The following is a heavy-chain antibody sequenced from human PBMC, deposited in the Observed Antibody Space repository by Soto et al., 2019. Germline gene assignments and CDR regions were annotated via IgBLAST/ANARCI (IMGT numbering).Heavy chain of an antibody. CDR1: GFTLSNYW. D-gene: IGHD2-2*01. CDR3: ARVPYCSSSSCYSYFDS. Sequence: EVQLVESGGGLVQPGGSLRLSCAASGFTLSNYWMHWARQAPGKGLVWVSRISSDGSSPNYADSVKGRFTISRDNAKNTLHLQMNSLRAEDTAVYYCARVPYCSSSSCYSYFDSWGQGTLVTVSS. V-gene: IGHV3-74*01. J-gene: IGHJ4*02. CDR2: ISSDGSSP.